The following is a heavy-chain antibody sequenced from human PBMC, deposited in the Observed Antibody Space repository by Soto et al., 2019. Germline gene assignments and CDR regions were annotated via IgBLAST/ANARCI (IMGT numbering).Heavy chain of an antibody. CDR2: IIPILGIA. D-gene: IGHD3-10*02. J-gene: IGHJ4*02. V-gene: IGHV1-69*02. CDR1: GGTFSSYT. CDR3: ATEASVFGDFLFDY. Sequence: QVQLVQSGAEVKKPGSSVKVSCKASGGTFSSYTISWVRQAPGQGLEWMGRIIPILGIANYAQKFQGRVTITAAKSTRTAYRELSSLRSEDTAVYYCATEASVFGDFLFDYWGQGTLVTVSS.